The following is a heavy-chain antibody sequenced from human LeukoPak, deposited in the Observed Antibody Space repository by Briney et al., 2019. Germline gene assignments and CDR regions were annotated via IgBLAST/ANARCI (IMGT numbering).Heavy chain of an antibody. Sequence: GGSLRLSCAASGFTFNTYEMNWVRQAPGKGLEWVGRIKSKTDGGTTDYAAPVKGRFTISRDDSKNTLYLQMNSLKTEDTAVYYCTTGVYSGYDFDYWGQGTLVTVSS. J-gene: IGHJ4*02. D-gene: IGHD5-12*01. CDR1: GFTFNTYE. CDR3: TTGVYSGYDFDY. CDR2: IKSKTDGGTT. V-gene: IGHV3-15*01.